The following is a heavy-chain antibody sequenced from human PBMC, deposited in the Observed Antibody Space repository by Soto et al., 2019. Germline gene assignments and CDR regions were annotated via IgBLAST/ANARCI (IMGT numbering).Heavy chain of an antibody. Sequence: PGESLKISRKSSGYSFTDSWIAWVRQMPGKGLEWMGMIYPGDSDTRYSPSFQGQVTISADKSISTAYLQWNNLKASDSAIFYCARLECSSVTWYYLVDNWGQGTPLTVSS. CDR1: GYSFTDSW. CDR3: ARLECSSVTWYYLVDN. V-gene: IGHV5-51*01. CDR2: IYPGDSDT. D-gene: IGHD2-2*01. J-gene: IGHJ4*02.